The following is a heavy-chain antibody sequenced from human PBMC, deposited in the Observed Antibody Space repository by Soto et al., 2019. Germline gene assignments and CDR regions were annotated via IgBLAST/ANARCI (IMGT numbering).Heavy chain of an antibody. CDR3: ARDYGYIKHPMYYYGSGSDP. Sequence: ASVKVSCKASGYTFTSYGISWVRQAPGQGLEWMGWISAYNGNTNYAQKLQGRVTMTTDTSTSTAYMELRSLRSDDTAVYYCARDYGYIKHPMYYYGSGSDPWGQGTLVTVSS. V-gene: IGHV1-18*01. CDR1: GYTFTSYG. D-gene: IGHD3-10*01. CDR2: ISAYNGNT. J-gene: IGHJ5*02.